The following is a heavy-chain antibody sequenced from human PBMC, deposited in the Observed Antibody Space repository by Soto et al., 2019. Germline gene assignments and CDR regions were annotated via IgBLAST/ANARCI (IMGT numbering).Heavy chain of an antibody. CDR3: ARVYGLVKHDVFWSGYYDY. V-gene: IGHV1-46*01. D-gene: IGHD3-3*01. Sequence: QVQLVQSRAEVIKPGASVKISCKASGYSFTNNYINWVRQAPGQGLEWVGLINPSGASTTYAQNFQGRVTMTRDTSTRTVYMELSSLRSDDTAVYYCARVYGLVKHDVFWSGYYDYWVQGTQVTVSS. J-gene: IGHJ4*02. CDR2: INPSGAST. CDR1: GYSFTNNY.